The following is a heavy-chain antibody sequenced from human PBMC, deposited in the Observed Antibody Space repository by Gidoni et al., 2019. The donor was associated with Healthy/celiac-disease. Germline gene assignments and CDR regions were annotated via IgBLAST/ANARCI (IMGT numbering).Heavy chain of an antibody. CDR2: IYYSGST. D-gene: IGHD6-13*01. J-gene: IGHJ4*02. Sequence: QLQLQESGPGLVKPSETLSLTCTVSGGSISSSSYYWGWLRQPPGKGLEWIGSIYYSGSTYYNPSLKSRVTISVDTSKNQFSLKLSSVTAADTAVYYCARHQDHSSWYPGLYYWGQGTLVTVSS. V-gene: IGHV4-39*01. CDR1: GGSISSSSYY. CDR3: ARHQDHSSWYPGLYY.